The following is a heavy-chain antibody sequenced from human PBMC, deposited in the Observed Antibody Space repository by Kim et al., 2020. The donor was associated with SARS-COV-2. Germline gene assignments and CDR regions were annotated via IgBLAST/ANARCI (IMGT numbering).Heavy chain of an antibody. CDR3: ARLIRIAVAGWDY. J-gene: IGHJ4*02. D-gene: IGHD6-19*01. V-gene: IGHV4-39*07. CDR2: IYYSGST. Sequence: SETLSLTCTVSGGSISSSSYYWGWIRQPPGKGLEWIGSIYYSGSTYYNPSLKSRVTISVDTSKNQFSLKLSSVTAADTAVYYCARLIRIAVAGWDYWGQGTLVTVSS. CDR1: GGSISSSSYY.